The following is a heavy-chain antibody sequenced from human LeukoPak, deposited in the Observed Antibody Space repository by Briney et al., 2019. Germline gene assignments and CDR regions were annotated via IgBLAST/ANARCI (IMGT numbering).Heavy chain of an antibody. J-gene: IGHJ4*02. V-gene: IGHV3-73*01. CDR3: TRQASIAAREGVY. CDR1: GFTFSGSA. CDR2: IRSKANSYAT. Sequence: GGSLRLSCAASGFTFSGSAMHWVRRASGKGLEWVGRIRSKANSYATAYAASVKGRFTISRDDSKNTAYLQMNSLKTEDTAVYYCTRQASIAAREGVYWGQGTLVTVSS. D-gene: IGHD6-6*01.